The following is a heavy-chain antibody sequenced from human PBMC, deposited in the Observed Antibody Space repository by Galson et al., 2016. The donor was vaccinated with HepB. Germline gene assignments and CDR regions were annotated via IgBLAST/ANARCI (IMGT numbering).Heavy chain of an antibody. CDR3: ARDPRYGSTWA. CDR1: GFTVSSNY. Sequence: SLRLSCAASGFTVSSNYMTWVRQAPGKGLEWVSVIYSGGSTYYADSVTGRFTISRDNAKNTLYLKMNSLRAEDTAVYYCARDPRYGSTWAWGQGTLVTVSS. CDR2: IYSGGST. V-gene: IGHV3-53*01. J-gene: IGHJ5*02. D-gene: IGHD6-13*01.